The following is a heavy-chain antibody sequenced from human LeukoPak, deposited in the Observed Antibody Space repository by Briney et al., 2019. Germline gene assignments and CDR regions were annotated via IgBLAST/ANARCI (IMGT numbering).Heavy chain of an antibody. V-gene: IGHV4-39*07. Sequence: SETLSLTCTVSGGSISSSSYYWGWIRQPPGKGLEWIGSIYYSGSTNYNPSLKSRVTISVDTSKNQFSLKLSSVTAADTAVYYCARLGYSSGRFDYWGRGTLVTVSS. J-gene: IGHJ4*02. CDR1: GGSISSSSYY. CDR3: ARLGYSSGRFDY. CDR2: IYYSGST. D-gene: IGHD6-19*01.